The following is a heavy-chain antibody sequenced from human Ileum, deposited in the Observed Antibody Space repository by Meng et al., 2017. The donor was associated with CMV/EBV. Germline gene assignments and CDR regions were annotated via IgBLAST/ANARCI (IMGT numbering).Heavy chain of an antibody. CDR1: FTFSTFA. Sequence: FTFSTFAMHWVRQAPGKGLELVALISDDGHNKYYTNSVNGRFTVSLDDSRNTLSLQMNSLRPEDTAMYYCASELGYDSGGYYGDYWGQGTLVTVSS. CDR3: ASELGYDSGGYYGDY. D-gene: IGHD3-22*01. J-gene: IGHJ4*02. CDR2: ISDDGHNK. V-gene: IGHV3-30*04.